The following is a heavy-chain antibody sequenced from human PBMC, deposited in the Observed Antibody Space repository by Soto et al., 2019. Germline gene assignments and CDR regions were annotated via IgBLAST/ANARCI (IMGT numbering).Heavy chain of an antibody. Sequence: QVQLQESGPGLVKPSETLSLTCTVSGGSISSYYWSWIRQPPGKGLEWIGYIYYSGSTNYNPSLKGRVTISVATSKNQSSLKLSSVTAADTAVYYCARAYGDCFDYWGQGTLVTVSS. CDR3: ARAYGDCFDY. CDR1: GGSISSYY. CDR2: IYYSGST. J-gene: IGHJ4*02. V-gene: IGHV4-59*01. D-gene: IGHD4-17*01.